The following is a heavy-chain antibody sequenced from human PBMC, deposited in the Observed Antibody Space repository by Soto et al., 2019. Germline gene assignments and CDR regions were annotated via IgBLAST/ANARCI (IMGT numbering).Heavy chain of an antibody. V-gene: IGHV3-30*18. Sequence: GGSLRLSCAASGFTFSSYGMHWVRQAPGKGLEWVAVISYDGSKKDYADSVKGRFTISRDNSKNTLYLQMNSLRAEGTAVYYCAKEADYDILTGYYAPRGGQRMDVWGQGTTVTVSS. J-gene: IGHJ6*02. CDR3: AKEADYDILTGYYAPRGGQRMDV. D-gene: IGHD3-9*01. CDR1: GFTFSSYG. CDR2: ISYDGSKK.